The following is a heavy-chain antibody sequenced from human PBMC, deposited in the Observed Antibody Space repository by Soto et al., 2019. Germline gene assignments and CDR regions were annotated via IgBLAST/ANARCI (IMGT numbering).Heavy chain of an antibody. D-gene: IGHD7-27*01. J-gene: IGHJ5*01. V-gene: IGHV3-23*01. Sequence: GGSLRLSCAASGFTFSRYAITWVRQAPGTGLEWVSSITGSGGATYYADSVKGRFTISRDNSKNTLFLQMISLRAEDTAVYYCATTGGRDFDSWGQGVLVTVSS. CDR2: ITGSGGAT. CDR3: ATTGGRDFDS. CDR1: GFTFSRYA.